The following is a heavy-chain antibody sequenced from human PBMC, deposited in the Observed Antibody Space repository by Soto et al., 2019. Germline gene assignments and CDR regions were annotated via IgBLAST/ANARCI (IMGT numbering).Heavy chain of an antibody. CDR1: GYTFTSYA. CDR2: INAGNGNT. D-gene: IGHD3-3*01. CDR3: ARVYDFWSGSPPGYYMDV. Sequence: QVQLVQSGAEVKKPGASVKVSCKASGYTFTSYAMHWVRQAPGQRLEWMGWINAGNGNTKYSQKFQGRVTITRDTSASTAYMERSSLRSEDTAVYYCARVYDFWSGSPPGYYMDVWGKGTTVTVSS. V-gene: IGHV1-3*01. J-gene: IGHJ6*03.